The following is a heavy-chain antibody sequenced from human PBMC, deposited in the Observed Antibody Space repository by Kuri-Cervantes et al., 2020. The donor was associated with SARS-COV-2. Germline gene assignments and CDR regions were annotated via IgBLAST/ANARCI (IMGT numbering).Heavy chain of an antibody. Sequence: SQTLSLTCAVYGGSFSGYYWSWIRQPPGKGLEWIGEINHSESTNYNPSLKSRVTISVHKSKNQFSLKLSSVTAADTAVYLCARGIVPASVCFDYWGQGTLVTVSS. CDR2: INHSEST. CDR1: GGSFSGYY. CDR3: ARGIVPASVCFDY. D-gene: IGHD6-13*01. J-gene: IGHJ4*02. V-gene: IGHV4-34*01.